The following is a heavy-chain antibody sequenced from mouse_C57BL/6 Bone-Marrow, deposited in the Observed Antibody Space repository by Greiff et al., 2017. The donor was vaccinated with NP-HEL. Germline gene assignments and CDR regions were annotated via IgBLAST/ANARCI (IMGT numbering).Heavy chain of an antibody. J-gene: IGHJ4*01. V-gene: IGHV1-22*01. CDR3: ASPVYYGSSYDAMDY. CDR2: INPNNGGT. CDR1: GYTFTDYN. Sequence: VQLQQSGPELVKPGASVKMSCKASGYTFTDYNMHWVKQSHGKSLEWIGYINPNNGGTSYNQKFKGKATLTVNKSSSTAYMELRSLTSEDSAVYYWASPVYYGSSYDAMDYWGQGTSVTVSS. D-gene: IGHD1-1*01.